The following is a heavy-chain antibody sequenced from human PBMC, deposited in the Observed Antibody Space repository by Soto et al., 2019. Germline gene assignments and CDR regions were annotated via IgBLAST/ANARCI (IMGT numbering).Heavy chain of an antibody. D-gene: IGHD6-13*01. CDR2: IYYSGST. Sequence: SETLSLTCTVSGGSISSGGYYWSWIRQHPGKGLEWIGYIYYSGSTYYNPSLKSRATISVDTSKNQFSLKLSSVTAADTAVYYCARGISSTWYFYFDYWGQGTLVTVSS. CDR3: ARGISSTWYFYFDY. J-gene: IGHJ4*02. V-gene: IGHV4-31*03. CDR1: GGSISSGGYY.